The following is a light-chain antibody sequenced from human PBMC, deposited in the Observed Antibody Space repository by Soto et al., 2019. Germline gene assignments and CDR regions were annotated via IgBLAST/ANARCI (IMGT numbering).Light chain of an antibody. CDR2: DAF. Sequence: DIQMTQSPSTLSASVGDRVTITCRASLSISTWLAWYQQKPGKAPKLLIYDAFYLERGVPSRFSGSGSGTEFTLTISSLQPDDLATYYCQQYNSFWTFGQGTKVEI. CDR1: LSISTW. J-gene: IGKJ1*01. V-gene: IGKV1-5*01. CDR3: QQYNSFWT.